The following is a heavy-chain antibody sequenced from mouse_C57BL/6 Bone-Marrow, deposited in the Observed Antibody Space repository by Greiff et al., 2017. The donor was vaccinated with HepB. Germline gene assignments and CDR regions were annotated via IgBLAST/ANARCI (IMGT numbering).Heavy chain of an antibody. D-gene: IGHD1-1*01. J-gene: IGHJ1*03. CDR2: IYPGSGST. Sequence: QVQLQQPGAELVKPGASVKMSCKASGYTFTSYWITWVKQRPGQGLEWIGDIYPGSGSTNYNEKFKSKATLTVDTSSSTAYMQLSGLTSEDSAVYYCARTTVVATYWYFDVWGTGTTVTVSS. CDR3: ARTTVVATYWYFDV. CDR1: GYTFTSYW. V-gene: IGHV1-55*01.